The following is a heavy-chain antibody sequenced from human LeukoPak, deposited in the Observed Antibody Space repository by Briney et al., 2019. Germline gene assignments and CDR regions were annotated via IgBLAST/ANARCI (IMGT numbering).Heavy chain of an antibody. D-gene: IGHD2-2*01. CDR3: ARSLVSAASFDY. CDR2: IDPSGGST. V-gene: IGHV1-46*01. J-gene: IGHJ4*02. CDR1: GYTFTSYY. Sequence: ASVKVSCKASGYTFTSYYMHWVRQALDQGLEGMGIIDPSGGSTSYAQKFQGRVTMTRDTSTSTVYMELSSLRSEDTAVYYCARSLVSAASFDYWGQGTLVTVSS.